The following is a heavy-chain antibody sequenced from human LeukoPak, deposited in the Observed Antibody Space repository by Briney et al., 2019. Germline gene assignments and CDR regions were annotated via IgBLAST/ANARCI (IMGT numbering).Heavy chain of an antibody. J-gene: IGHJ2*01. Sequence: SGGSLRLSCAASGFTFSSYSMNWVRQAPGKGLEWVSSISSSSSYIYYADSVKGRFTISRDNAKNSLYLQMNSLRAEDTAVYYCAKTANWGSSWYFDLWGRGTLVTVSS. CDR3: AKTANWGSSWYFDL. CDR1: GFTFSSYS. D-gene: IGHD7-27*01. V-gene: IGHV3-21*04. CDR2: ISSSSSYI.